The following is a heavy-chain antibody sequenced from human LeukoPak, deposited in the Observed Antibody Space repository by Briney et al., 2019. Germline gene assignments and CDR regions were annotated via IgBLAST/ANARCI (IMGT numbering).Heavy chain of an antibody. Sequence: SETLSLTCTVSGGSISSGGYYWSWIRQPPGKGLEWIGYIYHSGSTYYNPSLKSRVTISVDTSKNQFSLKLSSVTAADTAVYYCARDVVDYGMDVWGQGTTVTVSS. J-gene: IGHJ6*02. D-gene: IGHD2-15*01. V-gene: IGHV4-30-2*05. CDR2: IYHSGST. CDR1: GGSISSGGYY. CDR3: ARDVVDYGMDV.